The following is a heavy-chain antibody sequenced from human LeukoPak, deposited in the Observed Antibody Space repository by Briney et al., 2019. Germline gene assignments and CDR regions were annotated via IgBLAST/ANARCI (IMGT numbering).Heavy chain of an antibody. V-gene: IGHV3-23*01. CDR2: ISDNGGET. J-gene: IGHJ4*02. CDR3: ATDRERDPSVYYLV. CDR1: GFTFTDYA. D-gene: IGHD3-22*01. Sequence: GGSLRLPCAASGFTFTDYAMSWVRQAPEKGLEWISTISDNGGETYYADSVKGRFAISRDNSKNTLFLQMNSLRAEDSAVYYCATDRERDPSVYYLVGGQGTLITVSS.